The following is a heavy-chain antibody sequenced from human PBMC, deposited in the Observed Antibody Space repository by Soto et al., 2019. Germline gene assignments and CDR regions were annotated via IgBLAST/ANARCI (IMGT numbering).Heavy chain of an antibody. J-gene: IGHJ6*02. CDR1: GGTFSSYA. V-gene: IGHV1-69*01. Sequence: QVQLVQSGAEVKKPGSSVKVSCKASGGTFSSYAISWVRQAPGQGLEWMGGIIPIFGTANYAQKFQGRVTITADESTSTAYMERSSLRSEDTAVYYCARGNCSSTSCYLNYGMDVWGQGTTVTVSS. CDR3: ARGNCSSTSCYLNYGMDV. CDR2: IIPIFGTA. D-gene: IGHD2-2*01.